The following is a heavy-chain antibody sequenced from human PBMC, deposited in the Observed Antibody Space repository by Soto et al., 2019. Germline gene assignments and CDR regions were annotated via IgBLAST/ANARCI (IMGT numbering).Heavy chain of an antibody. J-gene: IGHJ4*02. CDR3: AVECSGDSCQLH. V-gene: IGHV3-33*01. D-gene: IGHD2-15*01. Sequence: WGSLTLSCAASVFTFSSYVRHWVRQAPGKGLEWVAIIWYDGTNKYYADSVKGRFTISRDNSKNTLYLQMNSLRAEDTAVYYCAVECSGDSCQLHWGQGTRVTVSS. CDR1: VFTFSSYV. CDR2: IWYDGTNK.